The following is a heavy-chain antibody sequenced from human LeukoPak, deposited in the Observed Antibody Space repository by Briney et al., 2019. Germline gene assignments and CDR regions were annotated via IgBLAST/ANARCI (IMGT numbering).Heavy chain of an antibody. D-gene: IGHD2-2*01. J-gene: IGHJ3*02. V-gene: IGHV4-30-4*01. CDR1: GGSISSGDYY. CDR2: IYYSGST. CDR3: ARDGLVVPAVTTPNDAFDI. Sequence: NTSQTLSLTCTVSGGSISSGDYYWSWIRQPPGKGLEWIGYIYYSGSTYYNPSLKSRVTISVDTSKNQFSLKLSSVTAADTAVYYCARDGLVVPAVTTPNDAFDIWGQGTMVTVSS.